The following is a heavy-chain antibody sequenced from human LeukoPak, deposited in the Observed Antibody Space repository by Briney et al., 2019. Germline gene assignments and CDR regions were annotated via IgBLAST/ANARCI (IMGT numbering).Heavy chain of an antibody. V-gene: IGHV3-30-3*01. CDR2: ISYDGSNK. D-gene: IGHD2-21*02. CDR3: ARAAASCGGDCYPSYYYYYYGMDV. CDR1: GFTFSSYA. Sequence: PGGSLRLSCAASGFTFSSYAMHCVRQAPGKGLEWVAVISYDGSNKYYADSVKGRFTISRDNSKNTLYLQMNSLRAEDTAVYYCARAAASCGGDCYPSYYYYYYGMDVWGQGTTVTVSS. J-gene: IGHJ6*02.